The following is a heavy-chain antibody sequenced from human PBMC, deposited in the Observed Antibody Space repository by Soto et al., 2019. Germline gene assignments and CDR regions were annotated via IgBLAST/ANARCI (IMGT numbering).Heavy chain of an antibody. J-gene: IGHJ6*02. Sequence: PGGSLRLSCAASGFTFSDYCMSWIRQAPGKGLEWVSYISSTSIYTNYADSVKGRFTISRDNAKNSLYLQMDSLTAEDTGVYYCARDGGEIIPAAIGGGYGMDVWGQGTTVTVSS. CDR1: GFTFSDYC. CDR3: ARDGGEIIPAAIGGGYGMDV. V-gene: IGHV3-11*06. CDR2: ISSTSIYT. D-gene: IGHD2-2*01.